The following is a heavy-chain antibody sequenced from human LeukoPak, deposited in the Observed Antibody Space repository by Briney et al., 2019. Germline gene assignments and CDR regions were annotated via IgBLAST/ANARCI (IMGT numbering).Heavy chain of an antibody. CDR1: GFTFSSYA. CDR3: ARDRSGYDFWSGYYGASYYYMDV. V-gene: IGHV3-23*01. J-gene: IGHJ6*03. D-gene: IGHD3-3*01. Sequence: GGSLRLSCAASGFTFSSYAMSWVRQAPGKGLEWVSAISGSGGSTYYADSVKGRFTISRDNAKNSLYLQMNSLRAEDTAVYYCARDRSGYDFWSGYYGASYYYMDVWGKGTTVTVSS. CDR2: ISGSGGST.